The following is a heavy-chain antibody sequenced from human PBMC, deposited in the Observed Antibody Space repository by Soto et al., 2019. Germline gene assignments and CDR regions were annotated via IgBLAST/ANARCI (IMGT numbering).Heavy chain of an antibody. V-gene: IGHV3-30-3*01. D-gene: IGHD6-19*01. CDR1: GFTFSSYA. CDR3: ARDPEYSSGLYLYYYYGMDV. J-gene: IGHJ6*02. CDR2: ISYDGSNK. Sequence: PGGSLRLSCAASGFTFSSYAMHWVRQAPGKGLEWVAVISYDGSNKYYADSVKGRFTISRDNSKNTLYLQMNSLRAEDTAVYYCARDPEYSSGLYLYYYYGMDVWGQGTTVTVSS.